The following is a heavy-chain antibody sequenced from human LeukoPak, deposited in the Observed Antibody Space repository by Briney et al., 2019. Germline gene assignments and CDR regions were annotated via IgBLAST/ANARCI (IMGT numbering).Heavy chain of an antibody. V-gene: IGHV3-48*01. J-gene: IGHJ4*02. Sequence: QSGGSLRLSCAVSGFTVSSNYMSWVRQAPGKGLEWVSYISSSSSTIYYADSVKGRFTISRDNSKNTLYLQMNSLRAEDTAVYYCAKSALYCSSTSCYLFDYWGQGTLVTVSS. CDR3: AKSALYCSSTSCYLFDY. D-gene: IGHD2-2*01. CDR1: GFTVSSNY. CDR2: ISSSSSTI.